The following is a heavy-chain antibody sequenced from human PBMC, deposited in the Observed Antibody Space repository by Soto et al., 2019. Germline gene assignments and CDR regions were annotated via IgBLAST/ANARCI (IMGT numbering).Heavy chain of an antibody. CDR3: TRGQAGLELSPYYFDY. D-gene: IGHD1-7*01. V-gene: IGHV3-49*03. Sequence: PGGALRLSCTFSGFSFGSYALSWFRQAPGRGLEWLGFSRGKAYGATTEYAASVRGRFTISRDDSKSVAYLQMNSLKTEDTAVYYCTRGQAGLELSPYYFDYWGHGALVTVSS. CDR1: GFSFGSYA. CDR2: SRGKAYGATT. J-gene: IGHJ4*01.